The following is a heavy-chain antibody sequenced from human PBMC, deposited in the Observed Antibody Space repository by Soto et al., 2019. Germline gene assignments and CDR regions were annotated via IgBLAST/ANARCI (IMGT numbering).Heavy chain of an antibody. CDR3: ARSRITMIIVDPFDY. CDR1: GYTFTSYG. CDR2: ISAYNGNT. Sequence: QVQLVQSGAEVKKPGASVKVSCKASGYTFTSYGISWVRQAPGKGLEWMGWISAYNGNTNYAQKLQGRATMTTDTSTSTAYMDLRSLRSDDTAVYYCARSRITMIIVDPFDYWGQGTLVTVSS. J-gene: IGHJ4*02. V-gene: IGHV1-18*01. D-gene: IGHD3-22*01.